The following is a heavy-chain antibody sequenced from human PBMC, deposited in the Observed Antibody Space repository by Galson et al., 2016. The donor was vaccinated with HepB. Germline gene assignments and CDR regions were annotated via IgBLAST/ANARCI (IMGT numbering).Heavy chain of an antibody. D-gene: IGHD2-15*01. J-gene: IGHJ4*02. CDR2: ITHSRIT. CDR1: GASFNDYY. Sequence: SETLSLTCAVYGASFNDYYWTWLRQPPGQRLEWIGEITHSRITNYNSSLKSRVTMSVDTSKNQFSLRLTSVTAADTAVYFCARGYFSGSNCYSKGPAYFDFWGQGTLVTVSS. CDR3: ARGYFSGSNCYSKGPAYFDF. V-gene: IGHV4-34*01.